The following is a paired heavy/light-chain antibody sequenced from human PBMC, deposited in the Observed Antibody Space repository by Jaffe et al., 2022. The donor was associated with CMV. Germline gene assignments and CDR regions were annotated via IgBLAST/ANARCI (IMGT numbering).Light chain of an antibody. CDR2: GAS. J-gene: IGKJ1*01. CDR1: QSVSSTY. V-gene: IGKV3-20*01. Sequence: EIVLTQSPGTLSLSPGERATLSCRASQSVSSTYLAWYQQKPGQAPRLLIYGASSRATGIPDRFSGSGSGTDFTLTISRLEPEDFAVYYCQQYGNSPPWTFGQGTKVEIK. CDR3: QQYGNSPPWT.
Heavy chain of an antibody. CDR2: IWSDGSNK. CDR1: GFTFRSYG. CDR3: ARDQYYYDNSAYAGAFDY. V-gene: IGHV3-33*08. Sequence: QVHLVESGGGVVQPGRSLRLSCVASGFTFRSYGMHWVRQAPGKGLEWVAVIWSDGSNKYYADSVKGRFTISRDNSKNTVYLQMNSLRAEDMAVYYCARDQYYYDNSAYAGAFDYWGQGTLVTVSS. J-gene: IGHJ4*02. D-gene: IGHD3-22*01.